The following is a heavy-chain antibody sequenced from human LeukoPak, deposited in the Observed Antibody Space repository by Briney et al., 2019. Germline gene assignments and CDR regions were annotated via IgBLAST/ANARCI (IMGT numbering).Heavy chain of an antibody. CDR3: ARLGYDSSGYGESYYYYMDV. V-gene: IGHV4-34*01. D-gene: IGHD3-22*01. Sequence: SETLSLTCSVSGGSIRSYYWSWIRQPPGKGLEWIGEINHSGSTNYNPSLKSRVTISVDTSKNQFSLKLSSVTAADTAVYYCARLGYDSSGYGESYYYYMDVWGKGTTVTISS. J-gene: IGHJ6*03. CDR1: GGSIRSYY. CDR2: INHSGST.